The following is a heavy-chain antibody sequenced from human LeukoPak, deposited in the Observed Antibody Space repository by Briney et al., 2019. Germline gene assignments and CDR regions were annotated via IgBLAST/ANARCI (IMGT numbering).Heavy chain of an antibody. D-gene: IGHD3-22*01. CDR2: ITSSSSYI. V-gene: IGHV3-21*01. J-gene: IGHJ4*02. CDR3: ARGLYYDSSGYEPLDY. Sequence: GGSLRLSCAASGFTFSRYSMNWVRQAPGKGLEWVSSITSSSSYIYYADSVRGRFTISRDNAKNSLYLQMNSLRAEDTAVYYCARGLYYDSSGYEPLDYWGQGTLVTVSS. CDR1: GFTFSRYS.